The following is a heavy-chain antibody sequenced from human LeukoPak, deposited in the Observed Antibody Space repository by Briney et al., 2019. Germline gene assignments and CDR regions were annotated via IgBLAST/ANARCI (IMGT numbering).Heavy chain of an antibody. Sequence: GGSLRLSCAASGFTFSSYWMSWVRQAPGKGLEWVANIKQDGSEKYYVDSVKGRFTISRDNAKNTLYLQMNSLRAEDTAVYYCARTYDYVWGSYRYYLGDYFDYWGQGTLVTVSS. J-gene: IGHJ4*02. CDR2: IKQDGSEK. V-gene: IGHV3-7*01. CDR1: GFTFSSYW. D-gene: IGHD3-16*02. CDR3: ARTYDYVWGSYRYYLGDYFDY.